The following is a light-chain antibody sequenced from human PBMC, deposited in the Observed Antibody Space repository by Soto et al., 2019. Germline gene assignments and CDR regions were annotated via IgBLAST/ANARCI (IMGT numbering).Light chain of an antibody. V-gene: IGKV3-20*01. Sequence: EIVLTQSPGTLSLSAGERATLSCRASQSVSSSYLAWYQQKPGQAPRLLIYGASSRATGIPDRFSGSGSGTDFTLTISRLEPEDFAVYYCQQYGRSRTFGQGTKVDI. CDR2: GAS. CDR1: QSVSSSY. J-gene: IGKJ1*01. CDR3: QQYGRSRT.